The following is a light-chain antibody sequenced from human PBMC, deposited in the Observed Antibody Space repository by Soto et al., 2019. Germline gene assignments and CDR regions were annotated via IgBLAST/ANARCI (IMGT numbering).Light chain of an antibody. CDR3: QQYGYSLFT. Sequence: EIVLTQSPGTLSLSPGERATLSCRASQSVSSSYLTWYQQKPGQAPRLLIYGASGRATVIPDRFSGSGSGTDFTLTISRLEPEDFAVYYCQQYGYSLFTFGPGTKVDIK. CDR1: QSVSSSY. J-gene: IGKJ3*01. CDR2: GAS. V-gene: IGKV3-20*01.